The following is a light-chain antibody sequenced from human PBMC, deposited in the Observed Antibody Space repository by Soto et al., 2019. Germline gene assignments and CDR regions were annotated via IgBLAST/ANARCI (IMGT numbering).Light chain of an antibody. CDR2: DTS. Sequence: ELALSQSPATMSSSPGDRATLSCRTSQTVTNKFAWYQHKPGQAPRLLIYDTSNKATGIPARFSSSGSGTDFTLTISRLEPEDFAVYYCQHRSNWPQTFGRGTKVDIK. V-gene: IGKV3-11*01. CDR1: QTVTNK. J-gene: IGKJ1*01. CDR3: QHRSNWPQT.